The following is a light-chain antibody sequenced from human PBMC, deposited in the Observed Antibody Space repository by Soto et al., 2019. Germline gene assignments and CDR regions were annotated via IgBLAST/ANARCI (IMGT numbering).Light chain of an antibody. CDR1: QSISIW. Sequence: DIHMTQSPSTLSASVGDRVTITCRASQSISIWLAWYQQKPGRAPNLLIYGTSSLESGVPSRFSGSGSGTEFTLTIISLQPDDFATYSCQHYNDYSWTFGQGTKVEIK. CDR3: QHYNDYSWT. CDR2: GTS. J-gene: IGKJ1*01. V-gene: IGKV1-5*03.